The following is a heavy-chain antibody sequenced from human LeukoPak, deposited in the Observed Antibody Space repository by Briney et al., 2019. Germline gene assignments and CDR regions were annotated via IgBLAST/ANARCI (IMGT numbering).Heavy chain of an antibody. V-gene: IGHV3-23*01. D-gene: IGHD5-12*01. CDR3: AKDAGHSGYYYGMDV. J-gene: IGHJ6*02. Sequence: RPGGSLRLSCAASGFTFSNAWMSWVRQAPGKGLEWVSAISGSGGSTYYADSVKGRFTISRDNSKNTLYLQMNSLRAEDTAVYYCAKDAGHSGYYYGMDVWGQGTTVTVSS. CDR1: GFTFSNAW. CDR2: ISGSGGST.